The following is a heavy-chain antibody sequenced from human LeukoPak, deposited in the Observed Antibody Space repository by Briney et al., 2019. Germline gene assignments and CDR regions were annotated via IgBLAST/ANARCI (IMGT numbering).Heavy chain of an antibody. CDR1: GFTFSSYW. V-gene: IGHV3-7*01. CDR3: ARDPETGITGTTNY. CDR2: IKQDRSEK. J-gene: IGHJ4*02. Sequence: GGSLRLSCAASGFTFSSYWMSWVRQAPGKGLEWVANIKQDRSEKYYVDSVKGRFTISRDNAKNSLYLQMNSLRAEDTAVYYCARDPETGITGTTNYWGQGTLVTVTS. D-gene: IGHD1-7*01.